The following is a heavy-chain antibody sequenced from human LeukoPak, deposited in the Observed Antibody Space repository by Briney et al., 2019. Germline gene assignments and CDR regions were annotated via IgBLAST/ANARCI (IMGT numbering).Heavy chain of an antibody. D-gene: IGHD3-10*01. CDR3: ARASGPFDY. CDR1: GFTFSTYG. CDR2: IWYDGSNK. Sequence: PAGSLRLSCAASGFTFSTYGMHWVRQAPGKGLEWVAVIWYDGSNKYYADSVQGRFTISRDNSKNTLYLQMNSLRAEDTAVYSCARASGPFDYWGQGTLVTVSS. J-gene: IGHJ4*02. V-gene: IGHV3-33*01.